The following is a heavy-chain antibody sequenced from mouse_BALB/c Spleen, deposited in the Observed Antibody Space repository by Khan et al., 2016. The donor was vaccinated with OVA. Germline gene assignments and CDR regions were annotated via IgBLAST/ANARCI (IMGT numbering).Heavy chain of an antibody. J-gene: IGHJ2*01. D-gene: IGHD1-1*01. CDR1: GFTFSSYG. CDR2: ISGDSSTI. CDR3: GPSYYYRYYFDY. V-gene: IGHV5-17*02. Sequence: EVELVESGGGLVQPGGSRKLSCAASGFTFSSYGMHWVRQAPEKGLEWVAYISGDSSTIYYTDTVKGRFTISRDNPKNTLSLQMTSLMSEDTAMCYSGPSYYYRYYFDYWGPGTTLTVAA.